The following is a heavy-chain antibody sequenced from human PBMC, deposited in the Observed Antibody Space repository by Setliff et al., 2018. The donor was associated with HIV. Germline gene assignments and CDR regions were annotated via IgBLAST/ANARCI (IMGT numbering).Heavy chain of an antibody. CDR1: GYSFTSYW. Sequence: GESLKISCKGSGYSFTSYWIGWVRQMPGKGLEWMGIIYPGDSDTRYSPSFQGQVTISADKSISTAYLQWSSLKASDTAMYYCARQGSSGWYGHDAFDIWGQGTTVTVSS. V-gene: IGHV5-51*01. CDR2: IYPGDSDT. J-gene: IGHJ3*02. D-gene: IGHD6-19*01. CDR3: ARQGSSGWYGHDAFDI.